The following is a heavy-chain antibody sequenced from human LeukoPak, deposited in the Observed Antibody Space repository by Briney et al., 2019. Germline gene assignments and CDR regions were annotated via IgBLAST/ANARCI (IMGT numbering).Heavy chain of an antibody. V-gene: IGHV3-30*18. CDR1: GFTFSSYG. CDR2: ISYDGSNK. CDR3: AKEHYYDSSGYYVNHAFDI. D-gene: IGHD3-22*01. Sequence: GRSLRLSCAASGFTFSSYGMHWVRQTPGKGLEWAAVISYDGSNKYYADSVKGRFTISRDNSKNTLYLQMNSQRAEDTAVYYCAKEHYYDSSGYYVNHAFDIWGQGTMVTVSS. J-gene: IGHJ3*02.